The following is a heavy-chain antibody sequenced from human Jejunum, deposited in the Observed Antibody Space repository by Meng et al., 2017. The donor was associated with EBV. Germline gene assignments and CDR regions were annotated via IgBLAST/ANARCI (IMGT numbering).Heavy chain of an antibody. Sequence: QVQVVESGGGLVKPGGSLRLSCGASGFTFSDYYMAWVRQAPGKGLEWVSYISSRSSTIYYADSVKGRFTISRDNAHNSLYLKMNSLRAEDTAVYYCAREMSTITCFDYWGQGTLVTVS. V-gene: IGHV3-11*01. CDR3: AREMSTITCFDY. J-gene: IGHJ4*02. CDR2: ISSRSSTI. D-gene: IGHD5-24*01. CDR1: GFTFSDYY.